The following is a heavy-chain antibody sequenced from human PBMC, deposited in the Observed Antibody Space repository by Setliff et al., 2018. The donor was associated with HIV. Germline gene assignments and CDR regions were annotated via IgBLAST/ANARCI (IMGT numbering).Heavy chain of an antibody. V-gene: IGHV5-51*01. CDR1: GYTFTSYW. CDR2: IYPGDSDT. CDR3: ARRASKASLDY. J-gene: IGHJ4*02. Sequence: GESLKISCKGSGYTFTSYWIGWVRQVPGKGLEWMGIIYPGDSDTRYSPSFRGRVTISADKSINTAYLQWSSLQALDTAMYYCARRASKASLDYWGQGTLVTVSS.